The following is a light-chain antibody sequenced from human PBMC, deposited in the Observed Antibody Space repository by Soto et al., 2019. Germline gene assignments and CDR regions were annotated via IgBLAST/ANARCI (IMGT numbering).Light chain of an antibody. CDR3: QQDYNLPIT. J-gene: IGKJ5*01. Sequence: EIVMTQSPVTLSLSPGERATLSCRASQSVTSDYLSWYQQKPGQPPRLLIYGASTRATGIPARFSGSGSGTDFTLTISSLQPEDFAVYYCQQDYNLPITFGQGTRLEIK. CDR1: QSVTSDY. CDR2: GAS. V-gene: IGKV3D-7*01.